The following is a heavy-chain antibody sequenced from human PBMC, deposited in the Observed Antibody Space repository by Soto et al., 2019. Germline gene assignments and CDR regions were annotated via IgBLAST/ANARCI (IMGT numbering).Heavy chain of an antibody. CDR1: GFTFSSYA. CDR3: AKSVTYYYDSSGYAFDI. Sequence: GGSMRLSCAASGFTFSSYAMSWVRQAPGKGLEWVSAISGSGGSTYYADSVKGRFTISRDNSKNTLYLQMNSLRAEDTAVYYCAKSVTYYYDSSGYAFDIWGQVTMVTVSS. V-gene: IGHV3-23*01. D-gene: IGHD3-22*01. CDR2: ISGSGGST. J-gene: IGHJ3*02.